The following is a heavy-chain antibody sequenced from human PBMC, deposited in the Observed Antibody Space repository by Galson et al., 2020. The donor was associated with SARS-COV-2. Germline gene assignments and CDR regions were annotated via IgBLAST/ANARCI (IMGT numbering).Heavy chain of an antibody. J-gene: IGHJ6*02. Sequence: ASVKVSCKVSGYTLTELSMHWVRQAPGKGLEWMGGFDPEDGETIYAQKFQGRVTMTEDTSTDTAYMKLSSLRSEDTAVYYCATAVAWFGEPTWGYYYYGMDVCGQGTTVTVSS. CDR3: ATAVAWFGEPTWGYYYYGMDV. CDR2: FDPEDGET. V-gene: IGHV1-24*01. D-gene: IGHD3-10*01. CDR1: GYTLTELS.